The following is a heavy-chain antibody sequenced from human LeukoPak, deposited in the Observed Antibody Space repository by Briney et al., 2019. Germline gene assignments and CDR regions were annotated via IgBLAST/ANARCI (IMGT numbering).Heavy chain of an antibody. V-gene: IGHV3-23*01. D-gene: IGHD3-16*02. CDR3: AKDLAKNLPSHWGVIVDHGMAV. J-gene: IGHJ6*02. CDR1: GFTFSSYA. CDR2: ISGSGGST. Sequence: GSLRLSCAASGFTFSSYAMSWVRQAPGKGLEWVSAISGSGGSTYYADSVKGRFTISRDNSKNTLYLQMNSLRAEDTAVYYCAKDLAKNLPSHWGVIVDHGMAVWGQGTTVTVSS.